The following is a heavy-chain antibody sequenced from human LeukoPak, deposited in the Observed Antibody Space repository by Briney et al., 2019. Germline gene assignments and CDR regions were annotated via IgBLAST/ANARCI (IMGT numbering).Heavy chain of an antibody. J-gene: IGHJ5*02. D-gene: IGHD3-3*01. CDR2: IYYSGST. CDR3: AREYVYDFWSGYYTGWFDP. V-gene: IGHV4-59*11. Sequence: SETLSLTCTVSGGSISSHYWSWIRQPPGKGLEWIGYIYYSGSTNYNPSLKSRVTISVDTSKNQFSLKLSSVTAADTAVYYCAREYVYDFWSGYYTGWFDPWGQGTLVTVSS. CDR1: GGSISSHY.